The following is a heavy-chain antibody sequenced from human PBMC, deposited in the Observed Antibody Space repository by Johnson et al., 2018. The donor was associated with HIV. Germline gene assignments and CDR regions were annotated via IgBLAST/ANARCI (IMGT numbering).Heavy chain of an antibody. V-gene: IGHV3-30-3*01. Sequence: QVQLVESGGGVVQPGRSLRLSCAASGFTFSSYAMHWVRQAPGKGLEWVAVISYDGSNKYYADSVKGRFTISRDNSKNTLFLQMNSLRAGDTAVYYCARAWGDLAPDAFDIWGQGTMVTVSS. J-gene: IGHJ3*02. CDR1: GFTFSSYA. CDR2: ISYDGSNK. CDR3: ARAWGDLAPDAFDI. D-gene: IGHD7-27*01.